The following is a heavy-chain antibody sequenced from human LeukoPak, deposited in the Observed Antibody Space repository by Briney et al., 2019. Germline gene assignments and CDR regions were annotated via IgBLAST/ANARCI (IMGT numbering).Heavy chain of an antibody. CDR1: GFIVSSNY. V-gene: IGHV3-53*01. CDR3: ARVLYILRYFDY. CDR2: IYSDGST. Sequence: GGSLRLSWAAAGFIVSSNYMSWVRQAPGNGLEWVSFIYSDGSTYYADSVKGRFTISRDNSKNTLYLQMNSLRAEDTAVYYCARVLYILRYFDYWGKGTPVTISS. D-gene: IGHD3-9*01. J-gene: IGHJ4*03.